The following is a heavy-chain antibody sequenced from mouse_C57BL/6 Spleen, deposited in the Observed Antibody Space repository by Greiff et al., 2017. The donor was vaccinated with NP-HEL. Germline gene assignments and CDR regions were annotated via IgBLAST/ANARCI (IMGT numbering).Heavy chain of an antibody. CDR3: ARDLPPDY. V-gene: IGHV5-16*01. D-gene: IGHD6-1*01. CDR1: GFTFSDYY. CDR2: INYDGSST. Sequence: DVKLVESEGGLVQPGSSMKLSCTASGFTFSDYYMAWVRQVPEKGLEWVANINYDGSSTYYLDSLKSRFIISRDNAKNILYLQMSSLKSEDTATYYCARDLPPDYWGQGTTLTVSS. J-gene: IGHJ2*01.